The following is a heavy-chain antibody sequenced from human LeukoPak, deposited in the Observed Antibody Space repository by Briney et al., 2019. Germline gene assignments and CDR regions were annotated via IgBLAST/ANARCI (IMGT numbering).Heavy chain of an antibody. J-gene: IGHJ4*02. CDR2: INHSGST. V-gene: IGHV4-34*01. Sequence: SETLSLTCAVYGGSFSGYYWSWIRQPPGKGLEWIGEINHSGSTYYNPSLKSRVTISLNTSKNQFSLKLSSVTAADTAVYYCARDGFDMALDWGQGTLVTVSS. D-gene: IGHD3-10*01. CDR1: GGSFSGYY. CDR3: ARDGFDMALD.